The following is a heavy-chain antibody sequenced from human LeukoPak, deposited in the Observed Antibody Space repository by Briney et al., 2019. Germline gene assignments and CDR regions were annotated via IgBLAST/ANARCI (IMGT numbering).Heavy chain of an antibody. J-gene: IGHJ4*02. Sequence: ASVKVSCKASGGTFSSYAISWVRQAPGQGLEWMGGIIPIFGTANYAQKFQGRVTITADESTSTAYMELSSLRSEDTAVYYCAKVGDTAMVSDYWGQGTLVTVSS. V-gene: IGHV1-69*13. CDR2: IIPIFGTA. D-gene: IGHD5-18*01. CDR1: GGTFSSYA. CDR3: AKVGDTAMVSDY.